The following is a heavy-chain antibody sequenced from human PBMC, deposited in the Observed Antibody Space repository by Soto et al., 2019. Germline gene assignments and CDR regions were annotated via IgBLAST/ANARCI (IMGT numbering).Heavy chain of an antibody. V-gene: IGHV3-53*02. CDR2: IYSGGDT. CDR3: ARVGRQQLDGWFDP. D-gene: IGHD6-13*01. CDR1: GFAVSDNY. Sequence: EVQLVETGGDLIQPGGSLRLSCAHSGFAVSDNYMSWVRQAPGKGLEWVSVIYSGGDTYYSDYVKGRFTIFRDDSKNTLYLQMNSLRVEDTAVYFCARVGRQQLDGWFDPWGQGTLVTVSS. J-gene: IGHJ5*02.